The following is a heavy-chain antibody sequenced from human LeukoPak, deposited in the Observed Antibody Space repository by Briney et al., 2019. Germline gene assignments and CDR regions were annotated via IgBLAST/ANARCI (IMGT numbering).Heavy chain of an antibody. D-gene: IGHD3-10*01. CDR3: AKVELDYGSGSQIDY. Sequence: GGSRRLSCAASGFTFSNYAMSWVRQAPGKGLEWVSIISGSGDSTYYADSVKGRFTISRDNSKNTLYLQMNSLRAEDTAVYYCAKVELDYGSGSQIDYWGQGTLVTVSS. CDR2: ISGSGDST. V-gene: IGHV3-23*01. CDR1: GFTFSNYA. J-gene: IGHJ4*02.